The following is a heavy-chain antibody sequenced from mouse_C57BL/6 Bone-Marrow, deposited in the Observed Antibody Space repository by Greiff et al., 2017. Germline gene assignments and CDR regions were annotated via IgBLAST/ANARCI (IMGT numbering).Heavy chain of an antibody. CDR1: GFNIKDDY. CDR2: IDPENVDT. J-gene: IGHJ3*01. D-gene: IGHD2-4*01. V-gene: IGHV14-4*01. CDR3: TTTYDYDDGFAY. Sequence: VQLQQSGAELVRPGASVKLSCTASGFNIKDDYMHWVKQRPEQGLEWIGWIDPENVDTEYASKFQGKATITADTSSNTAYLQLSSLTSEDTAVYYCTTTYDYDDGFAYWGQGTLVTVSA.